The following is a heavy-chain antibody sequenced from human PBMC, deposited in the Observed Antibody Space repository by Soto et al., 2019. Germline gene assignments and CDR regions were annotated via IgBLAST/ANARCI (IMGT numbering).Heavy chain of an antibody. CDR3: VRSNRYRSSFGWGGGFDY. CDR2: IWSDGSDK. Sequence: QVQLVESGGGVVQPGGSLRLSCATSGFTFSESGMHWVRQAPGKGLEWVAVIWSDGSDKSYADSVEGRFTISRDNSKKPLYLQMNSLRAEDRGGYFCVRSNRYRSSFGWGGGFDYWGQGTLVTVSS. D-gene: IGHD6-6*01. V-gene: IGHV3-33*01. CDR1: GFTFSESG. J-gene: IGHJ4*02.